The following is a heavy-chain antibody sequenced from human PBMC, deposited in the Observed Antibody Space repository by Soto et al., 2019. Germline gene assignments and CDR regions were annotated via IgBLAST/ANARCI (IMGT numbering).Heavy chain of an antibody. V-gene: IGHV3-33*01. CDR3: ARESIATSDAFDI. J-gene: IGHJ3*02. CDR1: GFTFSSYG. Sequence: GGSLRLSCAASGFTFSSYGMHWGRQAPGKGLEWVAVIWYDGSNKYYADSVKGRFTISRDNSKNTLYLQMNSMRAEDTAVYYCARESIATSDAFDIWGQGTMVTVSS. CDR2: IWYDGSNK. D-gene: IGHD6-13*01.